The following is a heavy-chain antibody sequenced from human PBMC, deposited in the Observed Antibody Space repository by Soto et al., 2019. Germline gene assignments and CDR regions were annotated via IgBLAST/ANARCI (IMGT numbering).Heavy chain of an antibody. V-gene: IGHV4-31*03. CDR2: IYYTGNT. CDR1: GASINGGGYY. D-gene: IGHD1-20*01. CDR3: ARAITGTRGYYYGVDV. Sequence: QGQLQESGPGLVKPSQTLSLTCSVSGASINGGGYYWSWIRQHPGKGLEWIGHIYYTGNTYYNPSLKSRISISADTSKTQFSLRLTSVTAADTAVYYCARAITGTRGYYYGVDVWGQGTTVTVSS. J-gene: IGHJ6*02.